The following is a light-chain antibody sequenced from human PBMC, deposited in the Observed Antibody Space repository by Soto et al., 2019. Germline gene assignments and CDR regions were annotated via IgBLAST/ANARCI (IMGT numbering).Light chain of an antibody. CDR2: EGS. Sequence: QSALTQPASVSGSPGQSITISCTGTSSGIRNYKVISWYQQHPGKAPKLMIYEGSERPSGVSNRFSGSKSGDTASLTISGLQPEDEADYYCCSYAGRNTWVLGGGTKVTVL. CDR3: CSYAGRNTWV. V-gene: IGLV2-23*01. J-gene: IGLJ3*02. CDR1: SSGIRNYKV.